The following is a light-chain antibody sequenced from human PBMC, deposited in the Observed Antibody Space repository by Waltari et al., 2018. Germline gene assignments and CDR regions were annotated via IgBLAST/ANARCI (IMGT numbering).Light chain of an antibody. CDR1: QSVPYRY. J-gene: IGKJ4*01. CDR3: QQYGSSPLT. Sequence: IVLTQSPGTLSLSPGERATLSCRASQSVPYRYLAWYQQRPGQAPRLLIYGATSRATGIPDRCSGGGSGTDFTLSISRLEPEDFAVYYCQQYGSSPLTFGGGTKVEIE. V-gene: IGKV3-20*01. CDR2: GAT.